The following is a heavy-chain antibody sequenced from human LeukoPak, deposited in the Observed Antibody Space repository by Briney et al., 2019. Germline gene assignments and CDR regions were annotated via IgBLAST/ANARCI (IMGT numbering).Heavy chain of an antibody. CDR1: GGSISSSSYY. J-gene: IGHJ4*02. V-gene: IGHV4-39*01. CDR3: ATSIAAAGPYYFDY. CDR2: IYYSGST. D-gene: IGHD6-13*01. Sequence: SETLSLTCTVSGGSISSSSYYWGWIRQPPGKGLEWIGSIYYSGSTYYNPSLKSRVTISVDTSKSQFSLKLSSVTAADTAVYYCATSIAAAGPYYFDYWGQGTLVTVSS.